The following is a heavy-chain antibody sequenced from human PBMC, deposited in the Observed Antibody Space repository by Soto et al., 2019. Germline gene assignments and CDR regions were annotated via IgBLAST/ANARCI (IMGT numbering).Heavy chain of an antibody. D-gene: IGHD3-9*01. CDR3: ARGFTGGDILTGYHPFDY. CDR1: GYTFTGYY. J-gene: IGHJ4*02. V-gene: IGHV1-2*04. Sequence: ASVKVSCKASGYTFTGYYMHWVRQAPGQGLEWMGWINPNSGGTNYAQKFQGWVTMTRDTSISTAYMELSRLRSEDTAVYYCARGFTGGDILTGYHPFDYWGQGTLVTVSS. CDR2: INPNSGGT.